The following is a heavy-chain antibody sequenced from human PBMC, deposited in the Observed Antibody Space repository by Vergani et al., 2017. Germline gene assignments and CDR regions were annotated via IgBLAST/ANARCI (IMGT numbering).Heavy chain of an antibody. D-gene: IGHD2-15*01. V-gene: IGHV3-23*01. Sequence: EVQLLESGGGLVKPGGSLRLSCAASGFTFSSYAMSWVRQAPGKGLEWVSAISGSGGSTYSADSVKGRFTICRDNSKNTLYLRMNSLRAEDTAVYYCATDSRKCGLLPIDYWGQGTLVTVSS. CDR1: GFTFSSYA. J-gene: IGHJ4*02. CDR3: ATDSRKCGLLPIDY. CDR2: ISGSGGST.